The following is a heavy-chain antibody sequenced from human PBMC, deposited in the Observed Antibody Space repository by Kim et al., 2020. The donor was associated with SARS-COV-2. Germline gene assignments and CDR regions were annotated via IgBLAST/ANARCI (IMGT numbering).Heavy chain of an antibody. D-gene: IGHD4-17*01. Sequence: LKSRVTISVDTSKNQFSLKLSSVTAADTAVYYCARATQTTVFYYYYGMDVWGQGTTVTVSS. CDR3: ARATQTTVFYYYYGMDV. J-gene: IGHJ6*02. V-gene: IGHV4-39*07.